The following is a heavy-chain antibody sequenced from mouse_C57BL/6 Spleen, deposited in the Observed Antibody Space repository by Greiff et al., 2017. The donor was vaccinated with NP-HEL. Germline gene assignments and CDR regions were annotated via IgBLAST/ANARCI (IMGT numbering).Heavy chain of an antibody. V-gene: IGHV1-64*01. D-gene: IGHD1-1*01. J-gene: IGHJ3*01. CDR1: GYTFTSYW. CDR2: IHPNSGST. Sequence: QVQLQQPGAELVKPGASVKLSCKASGYTFTSYWMHWVKQRPGQGLEWIGMIHPNSGSTNYNEKFKSKATLTVDKSSSTAYMQLSSLTSEDSSVYYCARADGSSRPWFAYWGQGTLVTVSA. CDR3: ARADGSSRPWFAY.